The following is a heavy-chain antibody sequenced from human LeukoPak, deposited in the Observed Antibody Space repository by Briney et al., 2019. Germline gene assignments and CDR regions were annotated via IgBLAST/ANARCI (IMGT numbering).Heavy chain of an antibody. V-gene: IGHV4-34*01. Sequence: SETLSLTCTVYGGSFSGYYWSWIRQPPGKGLEWIGEINHSGSTNYNPSLKSRVTISVDTSKNQFSLKLSSVTAADTAVYYCARGPSINYYGSGSYYKGIDYWGQGTLVTVSS. D-gene: IGHD3-10*01. CDR2: INHSGST. CDR3: ARGPSINYYGSGSYYKGIDY. CDR1: GGSFSGYY. J-gene: IGHJ4*02.